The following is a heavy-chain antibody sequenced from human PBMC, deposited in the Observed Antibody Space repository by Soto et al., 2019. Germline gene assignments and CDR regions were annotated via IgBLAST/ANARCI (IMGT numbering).Heavy chain of an antibody. CDR2: IIPILGIA. J-gene: IGHJ4*02. V-gene: IGHV1-69*02. CDR3: ARVASTSVAGGD. D-gene: IGHD4-17*01. Sequence: QVQLVQSGAEVKKPGSSVKVSCKASGGTFSSYTISWVRQAPGQGLEWMGRIIPILGIANYAQKFQGRVTITAGKSPSTAYLELSSLRAEDTAVYYCARVASTSVAGGDWGQGTLVTVSS. CDR1: GGTFSSYT.